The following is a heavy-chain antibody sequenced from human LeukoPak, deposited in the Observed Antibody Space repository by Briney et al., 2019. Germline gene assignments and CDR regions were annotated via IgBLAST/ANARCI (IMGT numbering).Heavy chain of an antibody. D-gene: IGHD3-10*01. J-gene: IGHJ4*02. CDR1: GYTFTSYA. CDR2: INAGNGNT. CDR3: ARDRITMVRGVMKALDD. V-gene: IGHV1-3*01. Sequence: ASVKVSCKASGYTFTSYAMHWVRQAPGQRLEWMGWINAGNGNTKYSQKFQGRVTITRDTSASTAYMELTSLRSEDTAVYYCARDRITMVRGVMKALDDWSQGTLVTVSS.